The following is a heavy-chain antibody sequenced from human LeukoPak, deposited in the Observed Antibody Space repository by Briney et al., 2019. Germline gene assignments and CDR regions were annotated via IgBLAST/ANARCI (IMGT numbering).Heavy chain of an antibody. CDR2: IYYSGST. D-gene: IGHD2-8*01. CDR3: SRENGAFSPFGY. CDR1: GGSISSGTYY. V-gene: IGHV4-31*03. Sequence: PSQTLSLTCTVSGGSISSGTYYWTWNRQHPGKGLEWIGYIYYSGSTYYNPSLKSRVTISVDTSKNQLSLNLTAVTAADTAVYYCSRENGAFSPFGYWGQGTLVTVLS. J-gene: IGHJ4*02.